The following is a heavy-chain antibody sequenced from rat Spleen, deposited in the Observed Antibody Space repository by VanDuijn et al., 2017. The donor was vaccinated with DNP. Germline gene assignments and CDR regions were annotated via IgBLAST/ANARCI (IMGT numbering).Heavy chain of an antibody. V-gene: IGHV5-31*01. CDR1: GFTFSNYW. CDR3: ARVSWYFDF. Sequence: EVQLVESGGGLVQPGRSLKLSCVASGFTFSNYWMTWIRQAPGKGLEWVASITNTGDSTYYSDSVKGRFSISRDNAKNTQYLQMDSLRSEDTATYYCARVSWYFDFWGPGTMVTVSS. CDR2: ITNTGDST. J-gene: IGHJ1*01.